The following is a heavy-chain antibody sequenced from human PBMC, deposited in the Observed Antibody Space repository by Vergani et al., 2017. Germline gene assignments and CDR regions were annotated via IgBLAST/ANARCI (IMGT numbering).Heavy chain of an antibody. CDR2: ISSSSSYI. CDR1: GFTFSDYY. J-gene: IGHJ6*03. Sequence: QVQLVESGGGLVQPGGSLRLSCAASGFTFSDYYMSWIRQAPGEGLEWISYISSSSSYIYYADSVKGRCTISRDNAKSSLYLQMNSLRAEDTAVYYCARNRGRSGYDLYMDVWGKGTTVTVSS. V-gene: IGHV3-11*06. D-gene: IGHD5-12*01. CDR3: ARNRGRSGYDLYMDV.